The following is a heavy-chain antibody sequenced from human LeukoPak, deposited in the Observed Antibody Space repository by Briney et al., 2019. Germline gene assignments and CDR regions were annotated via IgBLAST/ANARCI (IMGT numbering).Heavy chain of an antibody. Sequence: EAPKISWKGSGYSFTSYWIGWVPQMPGKGLELIGIIYPGDSDTRYSPSFQGQLTISADKSISTPYLQWSSLKASDTAMYYCARQPGIAAGGYGGEGPLVTVSS. D-gene: IGHD6-13*01. J-gene: IGHJ4*02. CDR1: GYSFTSYW. CDR2: IYPGDSDT. CDR3: ARQPGIAAGGY. V-gene: IGHV5-51*01.